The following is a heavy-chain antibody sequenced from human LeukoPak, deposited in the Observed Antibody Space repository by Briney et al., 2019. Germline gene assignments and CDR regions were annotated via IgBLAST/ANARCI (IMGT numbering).Heavy chain of an antibody. V-gene: IGHV4-31*03. J-gene: IGHJ4*02. CDR3: ARGVYGDYRPRGYFDY. D-gene: IGHD4-17*01. CDR1: GGSISSGGYY. CDR2: IYYSGST. Sequence: EASETLSLTCTVSGGSISSGGYYWSWIRQHPGKGLEWIGYIYYSGSTYYNPSLKSRVTISVDTSKNQFSLKLSSVTAADTAVYYCARGVYGDYRPRGYFDYWGQGTLVTVSS.